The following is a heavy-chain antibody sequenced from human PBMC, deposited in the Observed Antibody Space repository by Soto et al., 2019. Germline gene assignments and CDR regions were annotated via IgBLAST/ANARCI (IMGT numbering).Heavy chain of an antibody. Sequence: SETLSLTCTVSGGSISSGDYYWSWIRQPPGKGLEWIGYIYYSGSTYYNPSLKSRVTISVDTSKNQFSLKLSSVTAADTAVYYCARVVDYYGSGSYFNYYYYYGMDVWGQGTTVTVSS. CDR1: GGSISSGDYY. CDR2: IYYSGST. D-gene: IGHD3-10*01. V-gene: IGHV4-30-4*01. CDR3: ARVVDYYGSGSYFNYYYYYGMDV. J-gene: IGHJ6*02.